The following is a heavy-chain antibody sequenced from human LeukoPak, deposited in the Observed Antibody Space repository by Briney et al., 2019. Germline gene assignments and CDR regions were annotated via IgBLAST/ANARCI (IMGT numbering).Heavy chain of an antibody. V-gene: IGHV4-59*12. D-gene: IGHD6-19*01. CDR2: IHYSGST. CDR1: GDSITGFY. Sequence: SETLSLTCTVSGDSITGFYWNWIRQPPGKGLEWIGYIHYSGSTNYNPSLKSRVSISVDTSKNQFSLKLSSVTAADTAVYYCARGLGGSGWAGNWFDPWGQGTLVTVSS. J-gene: IGHJ5*02. CDR3: ARGLGGSGWAGNWFDP.